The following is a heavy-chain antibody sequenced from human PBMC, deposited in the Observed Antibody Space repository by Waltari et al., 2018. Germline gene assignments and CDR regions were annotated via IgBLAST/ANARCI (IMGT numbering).Heavy chain of an antibody. Sequence: EMQLVEAGGGLVKPGESLSLPCAASGFTLSYYSMNWVRQRPGKGLEWVASISGDGRYVYYADSVKGRLTVSSDKAKNVLFLQVSSLTVEDTAVYYCARDSGGTIFGVGNWFDPWGQGTLVSVSS. D-gene: IGHD3-3*01. V-gene: IGHV3-21*02. CDR1: GFTLSYYS. CDR3: ARDSGGTIFGVGNWFDP. CDR2: ISGDGRYV. J-gene: IGHJ5*02.